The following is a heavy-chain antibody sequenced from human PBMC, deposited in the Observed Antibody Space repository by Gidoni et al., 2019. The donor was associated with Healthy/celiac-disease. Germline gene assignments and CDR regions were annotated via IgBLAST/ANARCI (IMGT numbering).Heavy chain of an antibody. J-gene: IGHJ3*02. CDR1: GFTVSSNY. CDR2: IYSGGST. Sequence: EVQLVESGGGLIQPGGYLRLSCAASGFTVSSNYMSWVRQAPGKGLEGVSVIYSGGSTYYADSVKGRFTISRDNSKNTLYLQMNSLRAEDTAVYYCARVSDLSAFDIWGQGTMVTVSS. CDR3: ARVSDLSAFDI. D-gene: IGHD1-26*01. V-gene: IGHV3-53*01.